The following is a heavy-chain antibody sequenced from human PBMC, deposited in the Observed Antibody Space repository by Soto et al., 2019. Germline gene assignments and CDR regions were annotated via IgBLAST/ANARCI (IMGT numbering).Heavy chain of an antibody. CDR1: GFIFSNYG. Sequence: GGSLRLSCAASGFIFSNYGMNWVRQAPGKGLEWVSSISSSSSYIYYADSVKGRFTISRDNAKNSLYLEMNSLRAEDTAVYYCARGAPYTFWSGYYTTWFDPWGQGTLVTVSS. J-gene: IGHJ5*02. CDR2: ISSSSSYI. D-gene: IGHD3-3*01. CDR3: ARGAPYTFWSGYYTTWFDP. V-gene: IGHV3-21*01.